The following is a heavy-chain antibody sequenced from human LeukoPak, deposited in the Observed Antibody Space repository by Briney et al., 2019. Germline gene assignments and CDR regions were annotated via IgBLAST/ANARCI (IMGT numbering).Heavy chain of an antibody. D-gene: IGHD3-16*01. CDR1: GFTFSSYG. CDR3: VRYGRRANDQPFDV. CDR2: IDEDGSET. J-gene: IGHJ3*01. Sequence: GGSLRLSCAASGFTFSSYGMHWVRQAPGKGLEWVASIDEDGSETNYLDSVTGRFTVSRDHAKNSLYLQMNSLRVEDTAVYYCVRYGRRANDQPFDVWGQGTMVTVSS. V-gene: IGHV3-7*01.